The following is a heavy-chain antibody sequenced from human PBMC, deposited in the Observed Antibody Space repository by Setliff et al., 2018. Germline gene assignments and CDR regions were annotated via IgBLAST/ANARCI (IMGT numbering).Heavy chain of an antibody. CDR3: ARDGGNGYGVDAYAGGGFDI. CDR1: GGSISYNY. V-gene: IGHV4-59*12. J-gene: IGHJ3*02. Sequence: SETLSLTCTVSGGSISYNYWSWIRQPAGKGLEWIVNIHHSGKAYYNPSLKSRVTISVDTSKNLFSLKLSSVTAADRAVYYCARDGGNGYGVDAYAGGGFDIWGQGTMVTVSS. CDR2: IHHSGKA. D-gene: IGHD5-18*01.